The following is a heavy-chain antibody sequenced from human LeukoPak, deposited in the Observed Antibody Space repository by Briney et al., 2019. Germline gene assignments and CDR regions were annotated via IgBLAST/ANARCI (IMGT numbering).Heavy chain of an antibody. CDR1: GGSISSYY. J-gene: IGHJ3*02. CDR3: ARDWEEQGIAAAGTFDI. CDR2: IYTSGST. V-gene: IGHV4-4*07. Sequence: PSETLSLTCTVSGGSISSYYWSWIRQPAGKGLEWIWRIYTSGSTNYNPSLKGRVTMSVDTSKNQCSPKLRSVTAADTAVYYCARDWEEQGIAAAGTFDIWGQGTMVTVSS. D-gene: IGHD6-13*01.